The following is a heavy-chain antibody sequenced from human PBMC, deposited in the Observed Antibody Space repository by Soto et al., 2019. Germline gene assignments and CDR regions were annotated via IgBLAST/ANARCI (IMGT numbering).Heavy chain of an antibody. Sequence: GQGSCQMSCLNLTELSIHWVRQAPGKGREWMGVYEPEGGEAIYAQKWHGRVTVTEDTVTGKAYMDLRGLKSDDTAVYYCATPTPLGGAMLTYRNFDFWGQGTPVTVSS. CDR1: CLNLTELS. CDR2: YEPEGGEA. D-gene: IGHD3-16*01. V-gene: IGHV1-24*01. CDR3: ATPTPLGGAMLTYRNFDF. J-gene: IGHJ4*02.